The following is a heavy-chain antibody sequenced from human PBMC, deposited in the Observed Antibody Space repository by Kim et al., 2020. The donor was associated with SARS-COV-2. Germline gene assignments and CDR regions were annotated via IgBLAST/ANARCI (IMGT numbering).Heavy chain of an antibody. D-gene: IGHD6-19*01. J-gene: IGHJ3*02. CDR3: ARAGIAVAGMSAFDI. Sequence: QKFQGRVTITADESTSTAYMELSSLRSEDTAVYYCARAGIAVAGMSAFDIWGQGTMVTVSS. V-gene: IGHV1-69*01.